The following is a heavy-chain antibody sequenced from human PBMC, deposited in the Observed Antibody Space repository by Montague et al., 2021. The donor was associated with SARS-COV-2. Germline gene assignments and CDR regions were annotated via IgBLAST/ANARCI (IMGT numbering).Heavy chain of an antibody. D-gene: IGHD2-21*01. CDR1: GGSITSGGYY. Sequence: TRSLTCTVSGGSITSGGYYWTWIRQHPGKGLEWIGYIYHTGSTYYNPSLQSRLRTSVDTSKNEFSLTLTSVTAADTVIYYCARDRGWGSRGAGYIDLWGRGTLVTVSS. V-gene: IGHV4-31*03. CDR2: IYHTGST. J-gene: IGHJ2*01. CDR3: ARDRGWGSRGAGYIDL.